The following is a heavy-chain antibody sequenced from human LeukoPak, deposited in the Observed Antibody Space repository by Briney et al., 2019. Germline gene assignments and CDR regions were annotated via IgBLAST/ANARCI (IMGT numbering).Heavy chain of an antibody. Sequence: SETLSLTCTVSGYSISSGYYWGWLRQPPGKGLEWIGSIYHSGSTYYNPSLKSRVTISVDTSKNQFSLKLSSVTAADTAVYYCARDLRWTKVDYWGQGTLVTVSS. CDR3: ARDLRWTKVDY. CDR1: GYSISSGYY. D-gene: IGHD5-24*01. J-gene: IGHJ4*02. V-gene: IGHV4-38-2*02. CDR2: IYHSGST.